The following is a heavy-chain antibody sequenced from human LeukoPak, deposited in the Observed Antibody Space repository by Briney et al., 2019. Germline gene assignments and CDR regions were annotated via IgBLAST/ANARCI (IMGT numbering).Heavy chain of an antibody. CDR3: AKGQWGTGIMDAFDI. Sequence: GGSLRLSCAASGFTFRSYAMHWVRQAPGKGLEWVSAISGSGGSTYYADSVKGRFTISRDNSKNTLYLQMNSLRAEDTAVYYCAKGQWGTGIMDAFDIWGQGTMVTVSS. D-gene: IGHD3-16*01. J-gene: IGHJ3*02. V-gene: IGHV3-23*01. CDR1: GFTFRSYA. CDR2: ISGSGGST.